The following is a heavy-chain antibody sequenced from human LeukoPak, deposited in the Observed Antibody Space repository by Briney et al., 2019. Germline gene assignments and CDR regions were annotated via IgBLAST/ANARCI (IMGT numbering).Heavy chain of an antibody. CDR1: GFTFSSYG. CDR3: AKGFHSGSFNELDY. Sequence: GGSLRLSCAASGFTFSSYGMHWVRQAPGKGLEWVAVISYDGSNKYYADSVKGRFTISRDNSKNMLYLQMNSLRAEDTAVYYCAKGFHSGSFNELDYWGQGTLVTVSS. J-gene: IGHJ4*02. CDR2: ISYDGSNK. V-gene: IGHV3-30*18. D-gene: IGHD1-26*01.